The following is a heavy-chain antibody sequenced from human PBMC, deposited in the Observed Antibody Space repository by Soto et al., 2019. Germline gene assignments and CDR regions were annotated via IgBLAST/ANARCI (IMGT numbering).Heavy chain of an antibody. CDR2: ISIRSTYI. V-gene: IGHV3-21*01. J-gene: IGHJ6*02. Sequence: EVQLVESGGGLVKPWGSLRLSCAASGFTCRTYSMNWFRQAPGKGLEWVSSISIRSTYIYYADLVKGRFTISRDNAKNSLYMQLTSLRAEDTDVYYCARDQVGPLYYYYYGMDVWGQGTTVTVSS. CDR1: GFTCRTYS. CDR3: ARDQVGPLYYYYYGMDV. D-gene: IGHD1-26*01.